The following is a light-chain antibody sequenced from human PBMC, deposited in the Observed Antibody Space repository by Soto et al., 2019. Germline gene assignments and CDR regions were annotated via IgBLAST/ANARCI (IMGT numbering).Light chain of an antibody. CDR1: QGISSY. CDR2: TAS. J-gene: IGKJ1*01. V-gene: IGKV1-9*01. Sequence: DIQLTQSPSFLSASVGDRVTITCRASQGISSYLAWYQLKPGKAPKLLISTASSLQSGVPSRFSGSGSGTEFTLTISSLQPDDFATYYCQQYNSYSPVTFGQGTKVDI. CDR3: QQYNSYSPVT.